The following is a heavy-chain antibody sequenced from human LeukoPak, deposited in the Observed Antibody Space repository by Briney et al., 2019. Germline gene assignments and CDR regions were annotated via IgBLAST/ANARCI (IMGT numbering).Heavy chain of an antibody. CDR3: ARDQLAYSGYDALFDY. D-gene: IGHD5-12*01. CDR2: ISYDGSNK. J-gene: IGHJ4*02. Sequence: GGSLRLSCAASGFTFNSYAIHWVRQAPGKGLEWVAVISYDGSNKYYADSVKGRFTISRDNSKNTLYLQLNSLRPEDTAVYYCARDQLAYSGYDALFDYWGQGTLVTVSS. CDR1: GFTFNSYA. V-gene: IGHV3-30*04.